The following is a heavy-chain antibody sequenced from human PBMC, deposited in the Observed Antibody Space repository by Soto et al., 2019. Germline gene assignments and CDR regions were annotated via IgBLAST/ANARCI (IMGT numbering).Heavy chain of an antibody. CDR1: GFPFSSFG. CDR3: ATNTAAYYYAIDV. J-gene: IGHJ6*02. V-gene: IGHV3-33*01. CDR2: IWYDGNNK. Sequence: QVQLVESGGGVVQPGRSLRLSCAASGFPFSSFGMHWVRQAPGKGLEWVAIIWYDGNNKYYADSVKGRFSISRDNSKNTLYLQMNSLRGEDTAVYYCATNTAAYYYAIDVWGQGTTVTVSS. D-gene: IGHD6-13*01.